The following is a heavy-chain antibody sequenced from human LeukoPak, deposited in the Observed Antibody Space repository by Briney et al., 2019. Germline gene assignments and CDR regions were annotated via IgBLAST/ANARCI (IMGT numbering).Heavy chain of an antibody. V-gene: IGHV3-21*01. Sequence: GGSLRLSCAASGFTFSSYSMNWVRQAPGKGLEWVSSISSSSSYIYYADSVKGRFTISRDNSKNTLYLQMNSLRAEDTAVYYCAKVLTVTGNYWGQGTLVTVSS. J-gene: IGHJ4*02. D-gene: IGHD4-17*01. CDR1: GFTFSSYS. CDR2: ISSSSSYI. CDR3: AKVLTVTGNY.